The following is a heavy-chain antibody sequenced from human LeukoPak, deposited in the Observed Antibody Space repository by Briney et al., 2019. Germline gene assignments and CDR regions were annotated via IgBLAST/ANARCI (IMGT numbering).Heavy chain of an antibody. J-gene: IGHJ4*02. Sequence: SETLSLTCTVSGGSISSHYWSWIRQPPGKGLEWVGYIYYSGSTNYNPSLKSRVTISVDTSKNQFSLKLSSVTAADTAVYYCAREYFGVGATFFLGYYFDYWGQGTLVTVSS. CDR2: IYYSGST. D-gene: IGHD1-26*01. CDR1: GGSISSHY. CDR3: AREYFGVGATFFLGYYFDY. V-gene: IGHV4-59*11.